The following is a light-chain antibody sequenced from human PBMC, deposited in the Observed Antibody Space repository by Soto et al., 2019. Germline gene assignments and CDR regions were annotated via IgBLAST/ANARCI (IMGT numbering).Light chain of an antibody. CDR2: DVS. CDR3: SSYTSSSLYV. J-gene: IGLJ1*01. Sequence: QSALTQPASVSGSPGQSITISCTGTSSDVGGYNYVSWYQQLPGKAPKLMIYDVSDRPSGVSNRFSGSKSGNTASLTISGLQAEDEADYYCSSYTSSSLYVFGTGTNSPS. CDR1: SSDVGGYNY. V-gene: IGLV2-14*01.